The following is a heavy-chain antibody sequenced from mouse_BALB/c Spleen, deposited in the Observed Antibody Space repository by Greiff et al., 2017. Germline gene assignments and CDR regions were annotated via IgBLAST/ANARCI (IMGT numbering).Heavy chain of an antibody. V-gene: IGHV2-9*02. D-gene: IGHD2-1*01. Sequence: VQVVESGPGLVAPSQSLSITCTVSGFSLTSYGVHWVRQPPGKGLEWLGVIWAGGSTNYNSALMSRLSISKANSKSQVFLKMNSLQTDDTAMYCCARENYGNCEGYFDDWGQGTTLTVSS. CDR2: IWAGGST. CDR1: GFSLTSYG. CDR3: ARENYGNCEGYFDD. J-gene: IGHJ2*01.